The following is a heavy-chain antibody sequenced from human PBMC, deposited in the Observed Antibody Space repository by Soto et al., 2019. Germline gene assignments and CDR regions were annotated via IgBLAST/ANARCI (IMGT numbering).Heavy chain of an antibody. D-gene: IGHD3-22*01. J-gene: IGHJ5*02. CDR1: GFTFTSSA. CDR2: IVVGSGNT. V-gene: IGHV1-58*01. Sequence: SVKVSCKASGFTFTSSAVQWVRHARGQRLEWIGWIVVGSGNTNYAQKFQERVTITRDMSTSTAYMELSSLRSEDTAVYYCAASSYYDSPSFDPWGQGTLVTVSS. CDR3: AASSYYDSPSFDP.